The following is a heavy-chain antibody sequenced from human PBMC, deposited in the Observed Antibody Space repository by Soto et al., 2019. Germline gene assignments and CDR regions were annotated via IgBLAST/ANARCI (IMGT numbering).Heavy chain of an antibody. Sequence: SETLSLTCTVSGGSISSGGYYWSWIRQHPGKGLEWIGYIYYSGSTNYNPSLKSRVTISVDTSKNQFSLKLSSVTAADTAVYYCARDPSYYDSSGYGSDAFDIWGQGTMVTVSS. D-gene: IGHD3-22*01. CDR2: IYYSGST. CDR1: GGSISSGGYY. V-gene: IGHV4-61*08. CDR3: ARDPSYYDSSGYGSDAFDI. J-gene: IGHJ3*02.